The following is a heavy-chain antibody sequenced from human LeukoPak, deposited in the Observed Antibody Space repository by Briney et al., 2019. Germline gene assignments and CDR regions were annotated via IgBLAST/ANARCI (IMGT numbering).Heavy chain of an antibody. CDR3: ARPYKNWGFVY. D-gene: IGHD7-27*01. CDR2: IYHSGST. CDR1: GASINSSSYY. V-gene: IGHV4-39*01. Sequence: SETLSLTCTVSGASINSSSYYWGWIRQPPGKGLEWIGSIYHSGSTYYNPSLKSRVTISVDTSKNQLSLKLNSVTAADTALYYCARPYKNWGFVYWGQGTLVTVPS. J-gene: IGHJ4*02.